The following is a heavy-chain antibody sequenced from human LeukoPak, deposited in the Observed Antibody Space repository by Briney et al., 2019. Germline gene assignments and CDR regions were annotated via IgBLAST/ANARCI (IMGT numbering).Heavy chain of an antibody. CDR2: IYTSGST. CDR3: ARDRDIAVAGTGYYYYYMDV. CDR1: GGSISSGSYY. Sequence: PSQTLSLTCTVSGGSISSGSYYWSWIRPPAGKGLEGIGRIYTSGSTNYNPSLKSRVTISVDTSKNQFSLKLSSVTAADAAVYYCARDRDIAVAGTGYYYYYMDVWGKGTTVTVSS. J-gene: IGHJ6*03. D-gene: IGHD6-19*01. V-gene: IGHV4-61*02.